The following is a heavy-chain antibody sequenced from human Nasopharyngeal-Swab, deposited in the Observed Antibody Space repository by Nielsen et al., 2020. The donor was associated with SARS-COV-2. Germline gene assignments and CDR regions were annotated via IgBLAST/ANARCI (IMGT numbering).Heavy chain of an antibody. CDR2: IYSSGST. CDR3: ARGGWLRSSSYYFDY. Sequence: SETLSLTCTVSSGSINSYFWSWIRQPTGKGLDWLGYIYSSGSTTYNPSLQSRVTISVDTSKNQFSLKMRSVTAADTAVYFCARGGWLRSSSYYFDYWGQGALVTVSS. J-gene: IGHJ4*02. V-gene: IGHV4-59*13. CDR1: SGSINSYF. D-gene: IGHD5-12*01.